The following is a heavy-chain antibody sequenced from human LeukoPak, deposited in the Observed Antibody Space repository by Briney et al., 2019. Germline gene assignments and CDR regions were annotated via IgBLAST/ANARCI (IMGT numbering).Heavy chain of an antibody. V-gene: IGHV4-34*01. D-gene: IGHD3-10*01. Sequence: SETLSPTCAFYGGSFSGYYWSWVRQPPGKGLEWIGDINPRGSTNYNPSLKSRVTISVDMSKNHFSLKVTSVTAADTAVYYCARRSGSYSLWGQGTLVTVSS. J-gene: IGHJ4*02. CDR3: ARRSGSYSL. CDR1: GGSFSGYY. CDR2: INPRGST.